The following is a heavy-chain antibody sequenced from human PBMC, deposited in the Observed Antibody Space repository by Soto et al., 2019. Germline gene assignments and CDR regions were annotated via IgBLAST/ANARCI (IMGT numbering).Heavy chain of an antibody. Sequence: HPGGSLRLSCAASGFTFSSYAMHWVRQAPGKGLEWVAVISYDGSNKYYADSVKGRFTISRDNSKNTLYLQMNSLRAEDTAVYYCARPREGIAARHGYYYYYGMDVWGQGTTVTVSS. CDR2: ISYDGSNK. V-gene: IGHV3-30-3*01. CDR1: GFTFSSYA. CDR3: ARPREGIAARHGYYYYYGMDV. D-gene: IGHD6-6*01. J-gene: IGHJ6*02.